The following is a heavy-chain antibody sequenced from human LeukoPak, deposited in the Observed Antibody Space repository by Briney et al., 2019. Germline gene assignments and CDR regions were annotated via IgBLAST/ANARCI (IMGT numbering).Heavy chain of an antibody. D-gene: IGHD3/OR15-3a*01. CDR1: GGSLNNYG. Sequence: SVKVSCKASGGSLNNYGVSWLRQAPGQGLEWMGRIIPMFGTTIYAEKFQGRVTISTDKSTNTAYVEVSRLNSDDTAVYYCATDLQSDFWTGYYWDYWGQGTLVTVSS. V-gene: IGHV1-69*05. J-gene: IGHJ4*02. CDR3: ATDLQSDFWTGYYWDY. CDR2: IIPMFGTT.